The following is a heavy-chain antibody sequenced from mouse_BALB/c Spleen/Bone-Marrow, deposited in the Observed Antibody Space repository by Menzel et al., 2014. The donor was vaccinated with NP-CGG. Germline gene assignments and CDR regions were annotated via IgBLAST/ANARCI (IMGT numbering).Heavy chain of an antibody. CDR2: INPSNGRT. D-gene: IGHD1-1*01. CDR1: GYTFTSYW. J-gene: IGHJ2*02. Sequence: QVQLQQSGAELVEPGASVKLSCKASGYTFTSYWMHWVKQRPGQGLEWIGEINPSNGRTNYNEKFKSKATLTVDKSSSTAYMQLSSLTSEDSAVDYCARRTTTVVATDYWGQGTSLTVSS. CDR3: ARRTTTVVATDY. V-gene: IGHV1S81*02.